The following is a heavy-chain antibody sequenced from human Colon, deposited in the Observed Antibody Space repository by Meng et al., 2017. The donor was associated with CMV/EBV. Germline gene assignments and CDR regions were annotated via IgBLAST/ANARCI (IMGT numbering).Heavy chain of an antibody. CDR3: VKGGADLKWLLFDS. V-gene: IGHV3-43D*03. CDR1: GFSLSNYG. J-gene: IGHJ4*02. CDR2: IVCDGETS. Sequence: GGSLRLSCAASGFSLSNYGMHWVRQAPGQGLECVPVIVCDGETSYYADSVKGRFTISRDVSKPSLYLEMNNLRPEDTAFYYCVKGGADLKWLLFDSWGPGTLVTVSS. D-gene: IGHD3-3*01.